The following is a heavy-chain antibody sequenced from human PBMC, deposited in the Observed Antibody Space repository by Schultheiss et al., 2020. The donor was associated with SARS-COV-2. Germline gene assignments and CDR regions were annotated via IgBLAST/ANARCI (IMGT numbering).Heavy chain of an antibody. CDR1: GFTFSSYA. CDR3: AKGPPAGARADNWFDP. J-gene: IGHJ5*02. Sequence: GGSLRLSCAASGFTFSSYAMSWVRQAPGKGLEWVSTISGSGGSTYYADSVKGRFTISRDNSKNTLYLQMNSLRAEDMAVYYCAKGPPAGARADNWFDPWGQGTLVTVSS. V-gene: IGHV3-23*01. D-gene: IGHD6-13*01. CDR2: ISGSGGST.